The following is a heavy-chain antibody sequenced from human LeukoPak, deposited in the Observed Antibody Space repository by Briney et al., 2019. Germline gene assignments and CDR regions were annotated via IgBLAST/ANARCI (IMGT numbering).Heavy chain of an antibody. CDR3: ARATYDFWSGYYNYYHYYMDV. V-gene: IGHV4-4*09. CDR2: IYTSGST. CDR1: GGSISSYY. Sequence: SETLSLTCTVSGGSISSYYWSWIRQPPGKGLEWIGYIYTSGSTNYNPSLKSRVTISVDTSKNQFSLKLSSVTAADTAVYYCARATYDFWSGYYNYYHYYMDVWGKGTTVTVSS. J-gene: IGHJ6*03. D-gene: IGHD3-3*01.